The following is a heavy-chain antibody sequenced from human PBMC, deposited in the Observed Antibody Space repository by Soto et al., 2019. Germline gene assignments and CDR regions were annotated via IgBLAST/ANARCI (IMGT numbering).Heavy chain of an antibody. V-gene: IGHV3-9*01. CDR2: ISGNSGSI. Sequence: EVQRVESGGGLVQPGRSLRLSCAASGFTFDDYAMHWVRQAPGKGLEWVSGISGNSGSIGYADSVKGRFTISRDNAKNSLYLQMNSLSAEDTALYYCAKSGGPGSFLDYWGEGTLVTVSS. CDR3: AKSGGPGSFLDY. D-gene: IGHD2-15*01. CDR1: GFTFDDYA. J-gene: IGHJ4*02.